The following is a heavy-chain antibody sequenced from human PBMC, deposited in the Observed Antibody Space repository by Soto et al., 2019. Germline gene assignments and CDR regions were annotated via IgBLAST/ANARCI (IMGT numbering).Heavy chain of an antibody. CDR1: GFTFSSYV. CDR3: ARGRGGGGWSHFDD. J-gene: IGHJ4*02. D-gene: IGHD2-15*01. Sequence: PGGSLRLSCAASGFTFSSYVMTWARQAPGKGLEWVSNIGGGGATTYYADPVKGRFTVSRDNSKDTLYLQMNSLRVDDTAVHYCARGRGGGGWSHFDDWGQGTLVTVSS. V-gene: IGHV3-23*01. CDR2: IGGGGATT.